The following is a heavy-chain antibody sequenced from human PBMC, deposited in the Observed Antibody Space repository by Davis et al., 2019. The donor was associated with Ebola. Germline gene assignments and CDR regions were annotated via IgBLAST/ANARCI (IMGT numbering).Heavy chain of an antibody. Sequence: SETLSLTCTVSGGSISSYYWSWIRQPPGKGLEWIGYIYYSGSTNYNPSLKSRVTISVDTSKNQFSLKLSSVTAADTAVYYCARGGDRGEDPPTIDYWGQGTLVTVSS. CDR3: ARGGDRGEDPPTIDY. J-gene: IGHJ4*02. V-gene: IGHV4-59*01. CDR2: IYYSGST. D-gene: IGHD3-10*01. CDR1: GGSISSYY.